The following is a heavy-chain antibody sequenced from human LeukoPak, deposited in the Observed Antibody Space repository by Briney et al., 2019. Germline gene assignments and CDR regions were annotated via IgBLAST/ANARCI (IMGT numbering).Heavy chain of an antibody. J-gene: IGHJ4*02. CDR1: GFTFSSYS. CDR3: AKDLWVGGGIAAAGTGG. CDR2: ISGSGGST. Sequence: PGASLRLSCAASGFTFSSYSMNWVRQAPGRGLEWVSAISGSGGSTYYADSVKGRFTISRDNSKNTLYLQMNSLRAEDTAVYYCAKDLWVGGGIAAAGTGGWGQGTLVTVSS. V-gene: IGHV3-23*01. D-gene: IGHD6-13*01.